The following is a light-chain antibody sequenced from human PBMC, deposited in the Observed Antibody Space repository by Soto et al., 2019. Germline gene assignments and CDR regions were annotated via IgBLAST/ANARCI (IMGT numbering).Light chain of an antibody. CDR3: SSYTTSSTLVV. CDR1: SSDVGGYNY. J-gene: IGLJ2*01. Sequence: QSALTQPASVSGSPGQSITISCTGTSSDVGGYNYVSWYQHHPGKVPKLMIYEVSHRPSGVSDRFSGSKSDNTASLTISGLQAEDEGVYYCSSYTTSSTLVVFGGGTKLTVL. V-gene: IGLV2-14*01. CDR2: EVS.